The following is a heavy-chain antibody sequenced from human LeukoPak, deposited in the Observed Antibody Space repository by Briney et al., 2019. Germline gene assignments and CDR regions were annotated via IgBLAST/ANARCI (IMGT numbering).Heavy chain of an antibody. V-gene: IGHV3-30*02. Sequence: GGSLRLSCAASGFTFSSYGMHWVRQAPGKGLEWVAFIRYDGSNKYYADSVKGRFTISRDNSKNTLYLQMNSLRAEDTAVYYCAKDGEYYYGSGAYFDYWGQGTLVTVSS. CDR3: AKDGEYYYGSGAYFDY. D-gene: IGHD3-10*01. CDR1: GFTFSSYG. CDR2: IRYDGSNK. J-gene: IGHJ4*02.